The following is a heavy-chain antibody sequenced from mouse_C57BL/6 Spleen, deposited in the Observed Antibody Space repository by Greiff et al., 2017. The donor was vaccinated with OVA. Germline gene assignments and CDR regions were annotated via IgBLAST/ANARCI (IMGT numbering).Heavy chain of an antibody. Sequence: EVQLQQSGGGLVQPGGSMKLSCAASGFTFSDAWMDWVRQSPEKGLEWVAEIRNKANNHATYYAESVKGRFTISRDDSKSSVYLQMNSLRAEDTGIYYCTRLLAIYDGYYHYAMDYWGQGTSVTVSS. V-gene: IGHV6-6*01. D-gene: IGHD2-3*01. CDR1: GFTFSDAW. J-gene: IGHJ4*01. CDR2: IRNKANNHAT. CDR3: TRLLAIYDGYYHYAMDY.